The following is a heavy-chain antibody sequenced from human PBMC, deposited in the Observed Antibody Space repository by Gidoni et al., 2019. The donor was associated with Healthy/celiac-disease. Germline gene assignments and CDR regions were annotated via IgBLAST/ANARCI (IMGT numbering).Heavy chain of an antibody. D-gene: IGHD3-10*01. J-gene: IGHJ6*02. CDR3: ARDPFGWFGELSVYYYGMDV. CDR2: IYYSGST. CDR1: GGSISRSSYY. Sequence: QLQLQESGPGLVKPSETLSLPCPVSGGSISRSSYYWGWLRQPPGKWLEWIGSIYYSGSTSYNPSLKSRVTISVDTSKNQFSLKLSSVTAADTAVYYCARDPFGWFGELSVYYYGMDVWGQGTTVTVSS. V-gene: IGHV4-39*07.